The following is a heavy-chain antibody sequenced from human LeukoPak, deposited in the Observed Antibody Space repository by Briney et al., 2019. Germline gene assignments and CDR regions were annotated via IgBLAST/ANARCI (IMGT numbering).Heavy chain of an antibody. Sequence: SETLSLTCTVSRGSITAYYWSWIRQPPGKGLEWIGYIYHSGSTNYNPSLKSRVTMSVDTSKNQFSLRLSSVTAADTAVYYCARVPAQYYFDYWGQGTLVTVSS. J-gene: IGHJ4*02. CDR3: ARVPAQYYFDY. CDR1: RGSITAYY. V-gene: IGHV4-59*01. CDR2: IYHSGST.